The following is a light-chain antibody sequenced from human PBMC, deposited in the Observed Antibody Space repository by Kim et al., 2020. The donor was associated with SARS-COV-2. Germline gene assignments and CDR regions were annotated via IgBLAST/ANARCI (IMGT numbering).Light chain of an antibody. CDR1: NIGSKS. CDR2: YDS. J-gene: IGLJ2*01. V-gene: IGLV3-21*04. CDR3: QVWDSSSDHKV. Sequence: SYELTQPPSVSVAPGKTARITCCGNNIGSKSVHWYQQKPGQAPVLVIYYDSDRPSGIPERFSGSNSGNTATLTISRVEAGDEADYYCQVWDSSSDHKVFG.